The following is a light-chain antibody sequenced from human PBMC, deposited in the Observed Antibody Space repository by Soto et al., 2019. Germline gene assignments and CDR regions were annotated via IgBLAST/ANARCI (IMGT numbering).Light chain of an antibody. CDR3: CSFAGSSTNYV. V-gene: IGLV2-11*01. Sequence: QSALTQPRSVSGSPGQSVTISCSGTNSDVGGYNSVAWYQQKPGEAPKLLLYSVTKRPSGVPDRFSGSKSGNMASLIISGLQAEDGADHYCCSFAGSSTNYVFGTGTKVTVL. J-gene: IGLJ1*01. CDR2: SVT. CDR1: NSDVGGYNS.